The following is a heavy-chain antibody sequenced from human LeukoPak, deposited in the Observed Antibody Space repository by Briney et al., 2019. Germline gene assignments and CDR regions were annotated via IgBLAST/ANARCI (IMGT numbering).Heavy chain of an antibody. CDR1: GFTFSSYS. CDR3: ARPKDYYDSRDYYYGMDV. V-gene: IGHV3-21*01. D-gene: IGHD3-22*01. CDR2: ISSSSSYI. J-gene: IGHJ6*02. Sequence: PGGSLRLSCVASGFTFSSYSMNWVRQAPGKGLEWVSSISSSSSYIYYADSVKGRFTISRDNAKNSLYLQMNSLRAEDTAVYYCARPKDYYDSRDYYYGMDVWGQGTTVTVSS.